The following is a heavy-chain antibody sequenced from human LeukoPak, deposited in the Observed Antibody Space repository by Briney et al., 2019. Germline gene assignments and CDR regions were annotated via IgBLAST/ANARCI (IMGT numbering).Heavy chain of an antibody. CDR1: GYTFTSYY. J-gene: IGHJ6*03. Sequence: ASVKVSCKASGYTFTSYYMHWVRQAPGQGLEWMGIINPSGGSTSYAQKFQGRVTMTRDTSTSTVYMELSSLRSEDTAVYYCARASIAAAGTFAMTEYYYYMDVWGKGTTVTVSS. D-gene: IGHD6-13*01. CDR3: ARASIAAAGTFAMTEYYYYMDV. V-gene: IGHV1-46*01. CDR2: INPSGGST.